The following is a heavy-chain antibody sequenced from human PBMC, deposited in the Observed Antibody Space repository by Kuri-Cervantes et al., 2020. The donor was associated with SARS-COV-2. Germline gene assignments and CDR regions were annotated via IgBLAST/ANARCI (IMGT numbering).Heavy chain of an antibody. CDR2: IDPSDSYT. CDR1: GCTFTNYW. V-gene: IGHV5-10-1*01. J-gene: IGHJ4*02. Sequence: GGSLRLSCKGSGCTFTNYWISWVRQMPGKGLEWMGRIDPSDSYTNYSPSFQGHVTISADRSISTAYLQWSSLKASDTAMYYCARRVGYYFDYWGQGTLVTVSS. CDR3: ARRVGYYFDY. D-gene: IGHD2-15*01.